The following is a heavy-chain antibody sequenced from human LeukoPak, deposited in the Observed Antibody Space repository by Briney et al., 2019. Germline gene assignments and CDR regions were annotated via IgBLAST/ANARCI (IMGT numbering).Heavy chain of an antibody. Sequence: KSSETLSLTCAVSGASISSNNWWNWVRQSPGKGLEWIGEMYHTGTTNYNASLRSRVTVSVDKSKNQFSPKLTSVTAADTAVYYCARRYCSGGTCYPFDYWGQGTQVTVSS. CDR3: ARRYCSGGTCYPFDY. CDR1: GASISSNNW. D-gene: IGHD2-15*01. J-gene: IGHJ4*02. CDR2: MYHTGTT. V-gene: IGHV4-4*02.